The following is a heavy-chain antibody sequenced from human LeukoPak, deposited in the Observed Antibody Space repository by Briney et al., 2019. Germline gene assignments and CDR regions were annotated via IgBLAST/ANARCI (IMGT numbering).Heavy chain of an antibody. Sequence: GGSLRLSCAASGFTFSSYNMNWVRQAPGKGLEWVSSISSSSTYIYYADSMKGRFTISRDNAKNSLYLQMNSLRAEDTAVYYCARDLSVGAKPDLGFDYWGQGSLVTVSS. J-gene: IGHJ4*02. CDR2: ISSSSTYI. D-gene: IGHD1-26*01. CDR1: GFTFSSYN. V-gene: IGHV3-21*01. CDR3: ARDLSVGAKPDLGFDY.